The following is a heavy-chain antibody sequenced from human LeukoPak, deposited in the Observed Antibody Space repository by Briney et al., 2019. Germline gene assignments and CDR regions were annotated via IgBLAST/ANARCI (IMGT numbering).Heavy chain of an antibody. CDR2: ISVSGGST. J-gene: IGHJ4*02. D-gene: IGHD2-2*01. Sequence: GGSLRLSCAASGFTFSSYAMSWVRQAPGKGLEWVSAISVSGGSTYYADSVKGRFTISRDNSKNTLYLQMNSLRAEDTAVYYCAKGLRIVVVPAATKTYYFDYWGQGTLVTVSS. CDR1: GFTFSSYA. CDR3: AKGLRIVVVPAATKTYYFDY. V-gene: IGHV3-23*01.